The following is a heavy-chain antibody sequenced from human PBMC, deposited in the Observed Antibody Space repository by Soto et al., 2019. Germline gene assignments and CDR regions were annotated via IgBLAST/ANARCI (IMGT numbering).Heavy chain of an antibody. Sequence: QLQLQESGPGLVKPSETLSLTCTVSGGSISSSSYYWGWIRQPPGKGLEWIGSIYYSGSTYYNPSLKIRVTISVDTSKNQFSLKLSSVTAADTAVYYCARQRCSGGSCRSYYYYYYYMDVWGKGTTVTVSS. V-gene: IGHV4-39*01. CDR3: ARQRCSGGSCRSYYYYYYYMDV. J-gene: IGHJ6*03. CDR1: GGSISSSSYY. CDR2: IYYSGST. D-gene: IGHD2-15*01.